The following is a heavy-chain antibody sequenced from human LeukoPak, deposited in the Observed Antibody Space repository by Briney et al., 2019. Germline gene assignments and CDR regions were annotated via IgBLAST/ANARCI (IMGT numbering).Heavy chain of an antibody. D-gene: IGHD3/OR15-3a*01. CDR1: GGSFSGYY. V-gene: IGHV4-34*01. CDR3: ARARPTDNFGPH. CDR2: INHSGST. Sequence: SETLSLTCAVYGGSFSGYYWSWIRQPPGKGLEWIGEINHSGSTNYNPSLKSRVTISVDTSKNQFSLKLSSVTAADTAVYYCARARPTDNFGPHWGQGTLVTVSS. J-gene: IGHJ4*02.